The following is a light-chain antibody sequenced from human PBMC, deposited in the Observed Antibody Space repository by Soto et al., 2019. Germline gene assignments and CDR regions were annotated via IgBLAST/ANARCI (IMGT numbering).Light chain of an antibody. CDR1: QSVSSY. J-gene: IGKJ5*01. Sequence: EIVLTQSPATLSLSPGERATLSCMASQSVSSYLAWYQQKPGQAPRLLIYDASNRATGIPARFSGSGSGTEFTLTINSLQAEDCAVYYCQQYNSWPPITFGQGTRLEIK. CDR2: DAS. CDR3: QQYNSWPPIT. V-gene: IGKV3-11*01.